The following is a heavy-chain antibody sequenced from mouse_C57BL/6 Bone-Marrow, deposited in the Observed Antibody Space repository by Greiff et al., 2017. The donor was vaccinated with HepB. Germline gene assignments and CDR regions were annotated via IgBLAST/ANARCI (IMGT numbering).Heavy chain of an antibody. J-gene: IGHJ1*03. Sequence: EPGGGLVQPTGSLKLSCAASGFTFNTYAMHWVRQAPGKGLEWVARIRSKSSNYATYYADSVKDRFTISRDDSQSMLYLQMNNLKTEDTAMYYCVREELLRYLWYFDVWGTGTTVTVSS. V-gene: IGHV10-3*01. CDR1: GFTFNTYA. CDR2: IRSKSSNYAT. D-gene: IGHD1-1*01. CDR3: VREELLRYLWYFDV.